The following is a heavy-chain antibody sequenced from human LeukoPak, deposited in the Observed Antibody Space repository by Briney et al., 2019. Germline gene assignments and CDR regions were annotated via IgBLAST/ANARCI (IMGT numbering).Heavy chain of an antibody. Sequence: GGSHLLSCAASGFTSSSYGMHWARQAPGKGLEWVAVISYDGSNKYYADSVKGRSTISRDNSKHTLYLQMNSLRAEDTAVYYCARERPRYGMTVCGQGTTVTVSS. CDR3: ARERPRYGMTV. CDR1: GFTSSSYG. V-gene: IGHV3-30*03. J-gene: IGHJ6*02. D-gene: IGHD6-6*01. CDR2: ISYDGSNK.